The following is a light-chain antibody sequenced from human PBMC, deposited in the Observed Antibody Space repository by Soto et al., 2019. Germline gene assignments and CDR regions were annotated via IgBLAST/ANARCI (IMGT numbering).Light chain of an antibody. CDR2: DVS. V-gene: IGKV3-20*01. Sequence: EILLTQSPGTLSLSPGERATLSCRASQSFSSRSLAWYQQKPGQAPSLLIYDVSTRAIGIPDRFSGRGSGTHFTLSIGRLEPEDFARYFCQQYATAPATLGQGTKVQIK. CDR3: QQYATAPAT. CDR1: QSFSSRS. J-gene: IGKJ1*01.